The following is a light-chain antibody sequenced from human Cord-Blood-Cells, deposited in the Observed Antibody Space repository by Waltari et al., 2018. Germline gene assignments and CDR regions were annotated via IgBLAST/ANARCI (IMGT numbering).Light chain of an antibody. J-gene: IGKJ5*01. Sequence: DIQMTQSPSSLSASVGDRVTITCRASQSISSYLNWYQQKPGKAPKLLIYAASSLQSGVPSRFSGSGSGTDFTLTISSLQPEDFATYYCQQSYSELTFDQGTRLEIK. CDR2: AAS. V-gene: IGKV1-39*01. CDR3: QQSYSELT. CDR1: QSISSY.